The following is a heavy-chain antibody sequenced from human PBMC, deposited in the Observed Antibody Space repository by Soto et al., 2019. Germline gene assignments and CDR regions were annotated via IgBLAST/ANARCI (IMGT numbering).Heavy chain of an antibody. Sequence: SETLSLACTVSVGSISSSSYYWGWILQPPGKGLEWIGSIYYSGSTYYNPSLKSRVTISVDTSKNQFSLKLSSVTAADTAVYYCARHSFSYSGSSFDYWGQGTLVTVSS. J-gene: IGHJ4*02. V-gene: IGHV4-39*01. D-gene: IGHD1-26*01. CDR3: ARHSFSYSGSSFDY. CDR1: VGSISSSSYY. CDR2: IYYSGST.